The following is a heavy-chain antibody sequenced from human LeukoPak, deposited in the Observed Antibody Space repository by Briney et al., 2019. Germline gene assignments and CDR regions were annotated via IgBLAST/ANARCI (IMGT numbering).Heavy chain of an antibody. Sequence: SETLSLTCAVSGGSISSGGYSWSWIRQPPGRGLEWIGYIYHSGSTYYNPSLKSRVTISVDRSKNQFSLKLSSVTAADTAVYYCARSDSSELFDYWGQGTLVTVSS. D-gene: IGHD3-22*01. V-gene: IGHV4-30-2*01. CDR1: GGSISSGGYS. CDR3: ARSDSSELFDY. CDR2: IYHSGST. J-gene: IGHJ4*02.